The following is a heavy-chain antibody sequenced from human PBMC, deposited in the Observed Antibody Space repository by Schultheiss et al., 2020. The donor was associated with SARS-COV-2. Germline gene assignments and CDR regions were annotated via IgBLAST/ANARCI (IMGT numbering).Heavy chain of an antibody. CDR2: IKSKTDGGTT. J-gene: IGHJ5*02. CDR1: GFTFSNAW. V-gene: IGHV3-15*07. D-gene: IGHD1-1*01. CDR3: ARGRVNGPAPWFDP. Sequence: GGSLRLSCAASGFTFSNAWMNWVRQAPGKGLEWVGRIKSKTDGGTTDYAAPVKGRFTISRDDSKSIAYLQMNSLKTEDTAVYYCARGRVNGPAPWFDPWGQGTLVTVSS.